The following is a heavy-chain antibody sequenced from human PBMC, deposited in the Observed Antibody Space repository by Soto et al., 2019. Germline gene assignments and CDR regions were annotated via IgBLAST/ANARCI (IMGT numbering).Heavy chain of an antibody. J-gene: IGHJ4*02. Sequence: GGSLRLSCAASGFTFSSYAMSWVHQAPGKGLEWVSAISGSGGSTYYADSVKGRFTISRDNSKNTLYVQMNSLRAEDTAVYYCAKDPTMIVVVMAPEAHYWGQGTLVTVSS. V-gene: IGHV3-23*01. CDR3: AKDPTMIVVVMAPEAHY. CDR1: GFTFSSYA. CDR2: ISGSGGST. D-gene: IGHD3-22*01.